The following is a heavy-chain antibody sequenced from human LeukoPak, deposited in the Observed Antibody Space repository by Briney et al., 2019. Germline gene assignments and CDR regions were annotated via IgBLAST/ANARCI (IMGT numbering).Heavy chain of an antibody. D-gene: IGHD6-19*01. V-gene: IGHV3-48*01. CDR1: GFTFSGNG. CDR2: ITSKNNGM. CDR3: ATDISLAGPGY. Sequence: GGSLRLSCAASGFTFSGNGMNWVRQAPGKGLEWVSYITSKNNGMYYADSVKGRFTISRDNAKNSLDLQMNSLRAEDTAVYYCATDISLAGPGYWGQGTLVTVSS. J-gene: IGHJ4*02.